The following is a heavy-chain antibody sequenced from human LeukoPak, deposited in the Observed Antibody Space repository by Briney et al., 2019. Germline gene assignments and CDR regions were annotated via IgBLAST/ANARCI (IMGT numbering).Heavy chain of an antibody. CDR2: IYYSGST. J-gene: IGHJ5*02. Sequence: PSETLSLTCTVSGGSISSYYWRCIRQPPGKGRVWSGYIYYSGSTNYNPSLKSRVTISVDTSKNQFSLKLSSVTAADTAVYYCARGGHSSGWYGFDPWGQGTLVTVSS. V-gene: IGHV4-59*01. CDR3: ARGGHSSGWYGFDP. CDR1: GGSISSYY. D-gene: IGHD6-13*01.